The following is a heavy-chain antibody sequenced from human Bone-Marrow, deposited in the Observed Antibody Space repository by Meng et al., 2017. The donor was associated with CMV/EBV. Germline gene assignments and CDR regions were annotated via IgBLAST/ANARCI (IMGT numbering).Heavy chain of an antibody. CDR3: ARGHGMAAAYDAFDM. CDR2: ISAYSGNT. CDR1: GYIFTRYG. J-gene: IGHJ3*02. D-gene: IGHD2-15*01. Sequence: AAVKDSCKAAGYIFTRYGISWVRQAPGQGLEWMGWISAYSGNTKYAQKVQGRVTMTTDTSTSTAYMELRSLRSDDTAVDYCARGHGMAAAYDAFDMWGQGTMVTVSS. V-gene: IGHV1-18*01.